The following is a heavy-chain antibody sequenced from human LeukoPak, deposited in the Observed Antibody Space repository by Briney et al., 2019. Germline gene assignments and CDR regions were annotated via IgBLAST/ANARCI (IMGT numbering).Heavy chain of an antibody. CDR3: ARSIAAARLHYFDY. CDR2: INLNSGGT. D-gene: IGHD6-13*01. V-gene: IGHV1-2*06. Sequence: ASVKVSCKASGYTFTGYYMHWVRQAPGQGLEWMGRINLNSGGTNYAQKFQGRVTMTRDTSISTAYMELSRLRSDDTAVYYCARSIAAARLHYFDYWGQGTLVTVSS. CDR1: GYTFTGYY. J-gene: IGHJ4*02.